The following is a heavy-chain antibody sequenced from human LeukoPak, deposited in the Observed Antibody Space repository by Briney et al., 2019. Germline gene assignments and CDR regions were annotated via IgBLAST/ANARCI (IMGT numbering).Heavy chain of an antibody. CDR3: ARGDWEPSDY. D-gene: IGHD1-14*01. Sequence: GGSLRLSCAASGFTFSSYWMTWVRQAPGKGLEWVANIKQDGSEKNYVDSVKGRFTISRDNAKNSLYPQMNSLRAEDTAVYYCARGDWEPSDYWGQGTLVTVSS. CDR1: GFTFSSYW. J-gene: IGHJ4*02. CDR2: IKQDGSEK. V-gene: IGHV3-7*04.